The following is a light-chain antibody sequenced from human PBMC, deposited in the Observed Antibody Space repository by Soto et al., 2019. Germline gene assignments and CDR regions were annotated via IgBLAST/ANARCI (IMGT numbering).Light chain of an antibody. Sequence: DIQLTQSPSFLSASVGDRVTITCRASQGISSYLAWYQQKPGKAPKLLIYAASTLQSGVPSRFSGSGSGTEFPLTISSLQPEDFATCYCQQLNSYPPFTFGPGTKVDIK. V-gene: IGKV1-9*01. CDR1: QGISSY. CDR2: AAS. CDR3: QQLNSYPPFT. J-gene: IGKJ3*01.